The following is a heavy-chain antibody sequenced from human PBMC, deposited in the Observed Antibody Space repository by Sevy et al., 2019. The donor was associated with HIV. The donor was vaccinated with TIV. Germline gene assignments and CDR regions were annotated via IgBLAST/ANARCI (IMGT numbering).Heavy chain of an antibody. Sequence: GGFLRLSCAASKLTFTNAWMNWVRQAPGKGLEWVGRIKSKTDGGTTDYAAPMKGRCTISRDDSKNTLYLQMNSLKTGETGVHYCTEEERWLGVGTHYSGLDVWGQGTTVTVSS. D-gene: IGHD3-10*01. CDR3: TEEERWLGVGTHYSGLDV. J-gene: IGHJ6*02. CDR2: IKSKTDGGTT. V-gene: IGHV3-15*01. CDR1: KLTFTNAW.